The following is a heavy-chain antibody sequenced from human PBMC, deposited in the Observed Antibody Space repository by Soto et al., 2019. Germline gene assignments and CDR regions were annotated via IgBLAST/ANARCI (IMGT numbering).Heavy chain of an antibody. J-gene: IGHJ4*02. CDR3: AKDMYSGYDFHNMVTFDY. Sequence: PGGSLRLSCAASGFTFDDYAMHWVRQAPGKGLEWVSGISWNSGSIGYADSVKGRFTISRDNAKNSLYLQMNSLRAEDTALYYCAKDMYSGYDFHNMVTFDYWGQGTLVTVSS. CDR1: GFTFDDYA. CDR2: ISWNSGSI. V-gene: IGHV3-9*01. D-gene: IGHD5-12*01.